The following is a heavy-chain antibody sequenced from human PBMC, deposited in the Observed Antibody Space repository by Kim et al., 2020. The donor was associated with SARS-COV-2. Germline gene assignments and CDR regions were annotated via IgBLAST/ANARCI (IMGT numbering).Heavy chain of an antibody. Sequence: SETLSLTCAVYGGSFSGYYWSWIRQPPGKGLEWIGEINHSGSTNYNPSLKSRVTISVDTSKNQFSLKLSSVTAADTAVYYCVRGGITMVRGAGLRKNKFDYWGQGTLVTVSS. CDR1: GGSFSGYY. D-gene: IGHD3-10*01. J-gene: IGHJ4*02. V-gene: IGHV4-34*01. CDR3: VRGGITMVRGAGLRKNKFDY. CDR2: INHSGST.